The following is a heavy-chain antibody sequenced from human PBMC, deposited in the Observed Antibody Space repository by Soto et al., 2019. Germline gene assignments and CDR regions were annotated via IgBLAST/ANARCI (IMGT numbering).Heavy chain of an antibody. CDR1: GFTFDDYG. Sequence: GGSLRLSCAASGFTFDDYGMSWVRQAPGKGLEWVFGINWNGGSTGYADAVKGRFTISRDNAKNSLYLQMNSLRAEDTALYYCARDRDRYYFDYWGQGTLVTVSS. CDR2: INWNGGST. V-gene: IGHV3-20*04. D-gene: IGHD3-10*01. CDR3: ARDRDRYYFDY. J-gene: IGHJ4*02.